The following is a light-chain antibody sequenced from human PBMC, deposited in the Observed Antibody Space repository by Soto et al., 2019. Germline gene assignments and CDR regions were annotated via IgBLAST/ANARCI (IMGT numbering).Light chain of an antibody. CDR2: EVS. Sequence: QSVLTQPPSASGSPGQSVTISCTGSSSDVGGYNYVSWYQQHPGQAPKLMIYEVSKRPSGVPDRLSGSKSGNTASLTVSGLQAEDEDDYYCSSYGGSNTVVFGGGTKLTVL. V-gene: IGLV2-8*01. J-gene: IGLJ2*01. CDR1: SSDVGGYNY. CDR3: SSYGGSNTVV.